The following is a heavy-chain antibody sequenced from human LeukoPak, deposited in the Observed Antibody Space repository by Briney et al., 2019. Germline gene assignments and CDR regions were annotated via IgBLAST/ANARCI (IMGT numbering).Heavy chain of an antibody. CDR3: AKDARIVMKVVVRGARPYYFDY. Sequence: GGSLRLSCAASGFTFSSYAMSWVRQAPGKGLEWVSSISGSGGSTYYADSMKGRFTISRDNSKNTLYLQMNSLRAEDTAVYYCAKDARIVMKVVVRGARPYYFDYWGQGTLVTVSS. CDR1: GFTFSSYA. D-gene: IGHD3-22*01. J-gene: IGHJ4*02. CDR2: ISGSGGST. V-gene: IGHV3-23*01.